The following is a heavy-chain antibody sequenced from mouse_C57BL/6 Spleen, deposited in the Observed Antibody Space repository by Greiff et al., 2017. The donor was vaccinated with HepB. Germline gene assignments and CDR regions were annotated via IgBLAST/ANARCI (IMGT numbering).Heavy chain of an antibody. Sequence: VQLQQPGAELVKPGASVKMSCKASGYTFTSYWITWVKQRPGQGLEWIGDIYPGSGSTNYNEKFKSKATLTVDTSSSTAYMQLSSLTSEDSAVYYCARPPQYGSPSYFDYWGQGTTLTVSS. D-gene: IGHD1-1*01. J-gene: IGHJ2*01. CDR3: ARPPQYGSPSYFDY. CDR1: GYTFTSYW. V-gene: IGHV1-55*01. CDR2: IYPGSGST.